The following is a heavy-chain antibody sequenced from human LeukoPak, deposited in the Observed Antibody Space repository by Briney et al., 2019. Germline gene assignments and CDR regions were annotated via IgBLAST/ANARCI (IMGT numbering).Heavy chain of an antibody. V-gene: IGHV3-23*01. Sequence: GGSLRLSCAASGFTFNSYAMYWVRQAPGKGLEWVSGIFGSGGSAHYADSVKGRFTISRDNSKNTVYLQMNSLRAEDTAVYHCAKTTTGYGSGRYPGWPVDYWGQGALVTVSS. CDR3: AKTTTGYGSGRYPGWPVDY. D-gene: IGHD6-19*01. J-gene: IGHJ4*02. CDR2: IFGSGGSA. CDR1: GFTFNSYA.